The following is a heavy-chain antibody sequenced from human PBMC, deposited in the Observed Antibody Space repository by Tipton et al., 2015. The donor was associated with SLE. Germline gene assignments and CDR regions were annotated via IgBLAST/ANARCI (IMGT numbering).Heavy chain of an antibody. V-gene: IGHV3-30*04. CDR2: ISYDGINK. CDR1: GFTFSSYA. J-gene: IGHJ3*02. Sequence: SLRLSCAASGFTFSSYAMHWVRQAPGKGLELVAVISYDGINKYYADSVKGRFTISRDNSKKTLYLQMNSLRAEDTAVYYCAKDGGATIFGVVIGPIGAFDSWGQGTMVTVAS. CDR3: AKDGGATIFGVVIGPIGAFDS. D-gene: IGHD3-3*01.